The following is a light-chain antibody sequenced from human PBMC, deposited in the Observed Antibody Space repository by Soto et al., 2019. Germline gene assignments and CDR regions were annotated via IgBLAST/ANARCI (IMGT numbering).Light chain of an antibody. J-gene: IGLJ2*01. CDR2: EVK. Sequence: QSVLTQPASVSGSPGQSTTISCTGTSSDVGGYNYVSWYQQHPGKAPKLMIYEVKFRPSGVSNRFSGSKSANTASLTISGLQAEDEADYYCQSYESDNRGVFGGGTKLTVL. CDR3: QSYESDNRGV. V-gene: IGLV2-14*01. CDR1: SSDVGGYNY.